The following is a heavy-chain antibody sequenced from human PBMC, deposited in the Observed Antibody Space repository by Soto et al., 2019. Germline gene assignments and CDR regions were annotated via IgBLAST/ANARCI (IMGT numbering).Heavy chain of an antibody. CDR2: IYYSGST. CDR1: GGSISSYY. V-gene: IGHV4-59*01. J-gene: IGHJ5*02. Sequence: PSETLSLTCTVSGGSISSYYWSWIRQPPGKGLEWIGYIYYSGSTNYNPSLKSRVTISVDTSKNQFSLKLSSVTAADTAVYYCARGNYDFWSGYYTSIWFDPWGQGTLVTVSS. D-gene: IGHD3-3*01. CDR3: ARGNYDFWSGYYTSIWFDP.